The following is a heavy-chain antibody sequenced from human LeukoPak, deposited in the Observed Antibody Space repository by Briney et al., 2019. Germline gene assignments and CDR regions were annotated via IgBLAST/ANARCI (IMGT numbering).Heavy chain of an antibody. CDR3: AKSPSGWEPYYFDY. V-gene: IGHV3-7*03. J-gene: IGHJ4*02. D-gene: IGHD1-26*01. CDR1: GFTFSSYW. CDR2: IKQDGSEK. Sequence: PGGSLRLSCAASGFTFSSYWMTWVRQAPGKGLEWVANIKQDGSEKYYVDSVKGRFTISRDNSKNTLYLQMNSLRAEDTAVYYCAKSPSGWEPYYFDYWGQGTLVTVSS.